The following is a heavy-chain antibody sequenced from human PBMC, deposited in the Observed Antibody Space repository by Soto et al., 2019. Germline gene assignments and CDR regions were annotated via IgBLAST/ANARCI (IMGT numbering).Heavy chain of an antibody. D-gene: IGHD3-10*01. J-gene: IGHJ3*02. CDR1: GFTFDDYA. CDR3: AKDTGGWFGEPYAHAFDI. V-gene: IGHV3-9*01. CDR2: ISWNSGSI. Sequence: GGSLRLSCAASGFTFDDYAMHWVRQAPGKGLEWVSGISWNSGSIGYADSVKGRFTISRDNAKNSLYLQMNSLRAEDTALYYCAKDTGGWFGEPYAHAFDIWGQGTMVTVSS.